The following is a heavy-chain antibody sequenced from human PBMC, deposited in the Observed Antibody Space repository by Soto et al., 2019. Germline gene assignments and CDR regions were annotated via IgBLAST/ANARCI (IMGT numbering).Heavy chain of an antibody. D-gene: IGHD6-6*01. CDR2: INHSGST. CDR1: GGSFSGYY. CDR3: ARVKVRAARTRGSRWFDP. J-gene: IGHJ5*02. Sequence: SETLSLTCAVYGGSFSGYYWSWIRQPPGKGLEWIGEINHSGSTNYNSSLKSRVTISVDTSKNQFSLKLSSVTAADTAVYYCARVKVRAARTRGSRWFDPWGQGTLVTVSS. V-gene: IGHV4-34*01.